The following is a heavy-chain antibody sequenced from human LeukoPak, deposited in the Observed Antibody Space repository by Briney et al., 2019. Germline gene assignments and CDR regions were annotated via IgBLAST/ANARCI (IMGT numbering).Heavy chain of an antibody. CDR1: GASIDAAGYS. D-gene: IGHD3-10*01. J-gene: IGHJ5*02. V-gene: IGHV4-30-2*01. Sequence: SQTLSLTCAVSGASIDAAGYSWNWIRQAPGKDLEWIGNIYHGGRTSYKSSPKSRVTISVDTSKNHFSLKLTSVTAADTAVYYCARSRQASGLFSSWGQGTLVVVSS. CDR3: ARSRQASGLFSS. CDR2: IYHGGRT.